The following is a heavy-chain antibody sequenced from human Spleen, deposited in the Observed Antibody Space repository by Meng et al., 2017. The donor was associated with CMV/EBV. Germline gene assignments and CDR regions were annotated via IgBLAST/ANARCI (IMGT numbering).Heavy chain of an antibody. Sequence: SETLSLTCTVSGGSISSSRYYWGWIRQPPGKGLEWIGSIYYSGRTYYNASLKSRVTISVDTSKNQFSLKLSSVTAADTAVYYCARFCRGGWRYWYFDLWGRGTLVTVSS. CDR3: ARFCRGGWRYWYFDL. J-gene: IGHJ2*01. D-gene: IGHD6-19*01. CDR2: IYYSGRT. CDR1: GGSISSSRYY. V-gene: IGHV4-39*07.